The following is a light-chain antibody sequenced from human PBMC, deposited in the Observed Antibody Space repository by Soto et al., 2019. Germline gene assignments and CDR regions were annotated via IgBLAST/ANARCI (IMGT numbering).Light chain of an antibody. CDR1: QSVSRK. CDR2: DAS. J-gene: IGKJ5*01. V-gene: IGKV3D-11*02. CDR3: QQRSNWQVT. Sequence: KHSPATLSVSKGESAALSCMASQSVSRKLVWYQQKPGQAPRLLIYDASNRATGIPARFSGSGSGTDFTLTISSLEPEDFAVYYCQQRSNWQVTFGQGTLLEI.